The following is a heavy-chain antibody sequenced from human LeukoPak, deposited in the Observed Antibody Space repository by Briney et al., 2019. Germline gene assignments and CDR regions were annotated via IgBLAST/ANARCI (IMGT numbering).Heavy chain of an antibody. J-gene: IGHJ4*02. CDR1: GFTFSSYA. Sequence: GGSLSLSCAASGFTFSSYAMTWVRQAPGKGLEWVSGISGSGDSTYYADSVKGRFTISRDNSKNTLYLQMHSLRAEDTAVYYCAKEGASMARAQLFDYWRQGTLVTVSS. CDR3: AKEGASMARAQLFDY. V-gene: IGHV3-23*01. D-gene: IGHD3-10*01. CDR2: ISGSGDST.